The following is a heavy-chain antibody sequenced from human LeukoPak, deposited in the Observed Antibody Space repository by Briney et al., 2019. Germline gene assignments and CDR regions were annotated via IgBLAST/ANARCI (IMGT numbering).Heavy chain of an antibody. V-gene: IGHV1-69*04. D-gene: IGHD6-13*01. Sequence: GASVKVSCKASGDTFSYYAISWVRQAPRQGLEWMGRIVPIFSEANYAQKFQGRVTLTADKSTTTAYMEVTSLRSEDTAVYFCARTAGTGAFDYWGQGTLVTVSS. CDR1: GDTFSYYA. J-gene: IGHJ4*02. CDR2: IVPIFSEA. CDR3: ARTAGTGAFDY.